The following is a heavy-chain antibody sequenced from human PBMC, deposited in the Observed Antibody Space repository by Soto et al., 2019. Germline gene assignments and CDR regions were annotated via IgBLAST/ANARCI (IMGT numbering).Heavy chain of an antibody. J-gene: IGHJ5*01. CDR1: GDSFRDYY. CDR2: INPSGRT. D-gene: IGHD1-1*01. CDR3: ARARNRWFDS. Sequence: SETLSLTCVVSGDSFRDYYWSWIRQSPGVGLEWIGEINPSGRTEYNPSLRGRVTLSVDTSKNQFSLTLSTMTAADTAVYYCARARNRWFDSWGQGTLVTVSS. V-gene: IGHV4-34*01.